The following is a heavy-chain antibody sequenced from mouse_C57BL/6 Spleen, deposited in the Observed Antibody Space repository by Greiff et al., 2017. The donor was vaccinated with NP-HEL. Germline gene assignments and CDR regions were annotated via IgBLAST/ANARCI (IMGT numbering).Heavy chain of an antibody. CDR2: INYDGSST. J-gene: IGHJ2*01. V-gene: IGHV5-16*01. Sequence: EVKLVESEGGLVQPGSSMKLSCTASGFTFSDYYMAWVRQVPEKGLEWVANINYDGSSTYYLDSLKSRFIISRDNAKNILYLQMSSLKSEDTATYYCARDRSDGFDYWGQGTTLTVSS. CDR1: GFTFSDYY. CDR3: ARDRSDGFDY.